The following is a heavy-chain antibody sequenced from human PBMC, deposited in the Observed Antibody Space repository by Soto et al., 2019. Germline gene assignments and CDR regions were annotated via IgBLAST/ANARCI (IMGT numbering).Heavy chain of an antibody. J-gene: IGHJ6*02. V-gene: IGHV4-4*07. CDR1: GGSISRYY. Sequence: XETLSLTCTVSGGSISRYYWSWIRQPSGKGLEWIGRIYTSGSTNYNPSLKSRVTMSVDTSKNQFSLKLSSVTAADTAVYYCARVRIAARTGAYGMDVWGQGTTVTVSS. CDR3: ARVRIAARTGAYGMDV. CDR2: IYTSGST. D-gene: IGHD6-6*01.